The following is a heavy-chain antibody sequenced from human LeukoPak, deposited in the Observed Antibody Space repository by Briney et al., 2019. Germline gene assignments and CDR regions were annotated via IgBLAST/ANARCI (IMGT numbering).Heavy chain of an antibody. V-gene: IGHV3-53*01. J-gene: IGHJ3*02. D-gene: IGHD2-2*01. Sequence: GGSLRLSCAASGFTVSSNYMSWVRQAPGKGLEWVSVIYSGGSTYYADSVKGRFTISRDNSKNTLYLQMNSLRAEDTAVYYCAVVPAAIGGQGAAFDIWGQGTMVTVSS. CDR1: GFTVSSNY. CDR2: IYSGGST. CDR3: AVVPAAIGGQGAAFDI.